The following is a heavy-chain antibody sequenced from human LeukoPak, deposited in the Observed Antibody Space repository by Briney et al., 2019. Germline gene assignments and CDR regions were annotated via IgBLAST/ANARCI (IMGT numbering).Heavy chain of an antibody. CDR1: GFTFSSYA. CDR2: ISYDGSNK. CDR3: AKNFGYSSGWSYFFDY. D-gene: IGHD6-19*01. Sequence: GGSLRLSCAASGFTFSSYAMHWVRQAPGKGLEWVAVISYDGSNKYYADSVKGRFTISRDNSKNTLYLQMNSLRAEDTAVYYCAKNFGYSSGWSYFFDYWGQGTLVTVSS. J-gene: IGHJ4*02. V-gene: IGHV3-30-3*02.